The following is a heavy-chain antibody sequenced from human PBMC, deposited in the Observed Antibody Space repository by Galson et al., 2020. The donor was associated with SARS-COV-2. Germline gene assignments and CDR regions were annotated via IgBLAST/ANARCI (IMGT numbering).Heavy chain of an antibody. V-gene: IGHV3-23*01. D-gene: IGHD5-12*01. CDR1: GFSFEHYA. Sequence: GGSLRLSCAGSGFSFEHYAMSWVRQAPGKGLEWVSTLSGVGGGAYYADSVEGRFTTSRDDSKNTLYLQMNSLRADDTAVYYCATEVGLGYSGYDGGAFDIWGQGTLVTVSS. CDR3: ATEVGLGYSGYDGGAFDI. J-gene: IGHJ3*02. CDR2: LSGVGGGA.